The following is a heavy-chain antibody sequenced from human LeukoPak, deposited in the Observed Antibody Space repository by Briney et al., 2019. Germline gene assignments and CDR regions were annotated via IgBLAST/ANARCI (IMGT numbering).Heavy chain of an antibody. CDR2: IYSGGST. CDR1: GFTVSGNY. D-gene: IGHD4-11*01. V-gene: IGHV3-66*01. Sequence: GGSLRLSCAASGFTVSGNYMSWVRQAPGKGLEWVSVIYSGGSTYYADSVKGRFTISRDNSKNTLYLQMNSLRAEDTAVYYCARSYSNYDLLNYYYYGMDVWGQGTTVTVSS. CDR3: ARSYSNYDLLNYYYYGMDV. J-gene: IGHJ6*02.